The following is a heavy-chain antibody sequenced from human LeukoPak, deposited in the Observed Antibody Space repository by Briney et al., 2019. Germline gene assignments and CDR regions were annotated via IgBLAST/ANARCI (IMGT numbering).Heavy chain of an antibody. CDR1: GYTFTSYY. D-gene: IGHD4-17*01. J-gene: IGHJ4*02. CDR2: INPSGGNT. Sequence: ASVKVSCKASGYTFTSYYMHWVRQAPGQGLEWMGIINPSGGNTNYAQKFQERVTITRDMSTSTAYMELSSLRSEDTAVYYCAAGYRNYGDYGGYFDYWGQGTLVTVSS. CDR3: AAGYRNYGDYGGYFDY. V-gene: IGHV1-46*01.